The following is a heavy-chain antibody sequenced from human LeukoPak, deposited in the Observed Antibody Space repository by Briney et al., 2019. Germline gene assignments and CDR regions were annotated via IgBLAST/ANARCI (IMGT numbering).Heavy chain of an antibody. J-gene: IGHJ6*04. CDR1: GFTFSSYA. Sequence: GRSLRLYCAASGFTFSSYAMHWVRQAPGKGLEWVAVISYDGSNKYYADSVKGRFTISRDNSKNTLYLQMNSLRAEDTAVYYCARAGGHCSSTSCYYYYGMDVWGKGTTVTVSS. CDR3: ARAGGHCSSTSCYYYYGMDV. D-gene: IGHD2-2*01. CDR2: ISYDGSNK. V-gene: IGHV3-30*04.